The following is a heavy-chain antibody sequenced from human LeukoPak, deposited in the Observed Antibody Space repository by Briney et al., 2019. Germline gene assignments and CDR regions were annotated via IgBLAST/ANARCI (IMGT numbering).Heavy chain of an antibody. CDR3: ARDYCGGDCPNDY. Sequence: PGGSLRLSCAASGFTFSSYWMSWVRQAPGKGLEWVANIKQDGSEEYYVDSVKGRFTISRDNAKNSLYLQMNSLRAEDTAVYYCARDYCGGDCPNDYWGQGTLVTVSS. J-gene: IGHJ4*02. CDR1: GFTFSSYW. V-gene: IGHV3-7*03. CDR2: IKQDGSEE. D-gene: IGHD2-21*02.